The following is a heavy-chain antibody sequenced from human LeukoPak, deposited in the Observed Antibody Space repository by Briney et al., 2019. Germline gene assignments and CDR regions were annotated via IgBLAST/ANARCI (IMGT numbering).Heavy chain of an antibody. J-gene: IGHJ5*02. Sequence: ASVKVSCKASGGTFSSYAISWVRQAPGQGLEWLGRISPVFGTADFAQNFQDRVTITTDESTSTAYMELRSLRSDDTAVYYCATGPAAGNWFDPWGQGTLVTVSA. CDR1: GGTFSSYA. CDR2: ISPVFGTA. CDR3: ATGPAAGNWFDP. D-gene: IGHD6-13*01. V-gene: IGHV1-69*05.